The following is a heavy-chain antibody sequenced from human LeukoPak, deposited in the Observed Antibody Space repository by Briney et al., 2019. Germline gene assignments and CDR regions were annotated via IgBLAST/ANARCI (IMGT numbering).Heavy chain of an antibody. CDR2: IYHSGST. Sequence: SETLSLTCTVSGYSISSGYYWGWIRQPPGKGLEWIGSIYHSGSTNYNPSLKSRVTISVDTSKNQFSLKLSSVTAADTAVYYCARGRGGATSLDYWGQGTLVTVSS. CDR1: GYSISSGYY. V-gene: IGHV4-38-2*02. CDR3: ARGRGGATSLDY. J-gene: IGHJ4*02. D-gene: IGHD4/OR15-4a*01.